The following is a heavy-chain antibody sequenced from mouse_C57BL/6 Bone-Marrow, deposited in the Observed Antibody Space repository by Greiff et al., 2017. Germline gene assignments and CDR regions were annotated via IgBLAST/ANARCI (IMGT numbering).Heavy chain of an antibody. CDR3: TRSVCSWFAY. J-gene: IGHJ3*01. CDR2: IDPETGGT. V-gene: IGHV1-15*01. CDR1: GYTFTDYE. Sequence: QVQLQQPGAELVMPGASVKLSCKASGYTFTDYEMHWVKQTPVHGLEWIGAIDPETGGTAYNQKFKGKAILTADKSSSTAYMELRSLTSEDSAVYYCTRSVCSWFAYWGQGTLVTVSA.